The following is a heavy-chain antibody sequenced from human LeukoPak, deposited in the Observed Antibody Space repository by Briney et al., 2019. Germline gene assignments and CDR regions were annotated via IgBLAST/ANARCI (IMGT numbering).Heavy chain of an antibody. J-gene: IGHJ4*02. Sequence: PGGSLRLSCSASGFTFSSYAMHWVRQAPGKGLEYVSGITSNGGGTFYADSVKGRFTISRDNSKNTLYLQMSSLRAEDTAVYYCVNGRCSSTSCYGGDYWGQGTLVTVSS. V-gene: IGHV3-64D*06. CDR2: ITSNGGGT. D-gene: IGHD2-2*01. CDR3: VNGRCSSTSCYGGDY. CDR1: GFTFSSYA.